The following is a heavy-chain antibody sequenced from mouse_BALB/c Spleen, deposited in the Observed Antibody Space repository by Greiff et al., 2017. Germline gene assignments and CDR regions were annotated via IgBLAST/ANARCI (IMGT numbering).Heavy chain of an antibody. V-gene: IGHV5-6-3*01. D-gene: IGHD2-4*01. CDR2: INSNGGST. CDR1: GFTFSSYG. Sequence: EVKLVESGGGLVQPGGSLKLSCAASGFTFSSYGMSWVRQTPDKRLELVATINSNGGSTYYPDSVKGRFTISRDNAKNTLYLQMSSLKSEDTAMYYCARVYDYAPRYWYFDVWGAGTTVTVSS. J-gene: IGHJ1*01. CDR3: ARVYDYAPRYWYFDV.